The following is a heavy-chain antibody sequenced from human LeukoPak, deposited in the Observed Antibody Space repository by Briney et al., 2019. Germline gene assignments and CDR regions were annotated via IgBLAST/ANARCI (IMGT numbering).Heavy chain of an antibody. D-gene: IGHD1-26*01. Sequence: GGSPRLSCAASGFTFSSYGMHWVRQAPGKGLEWVAVISYDGSNKYYADSVKGRFTISRDNSKNTLYLQMNSLRAEDTAVYYCARGHTRYYDAFDIWGQGTMVTVSS. J-gene: IGHJ3*02. CDR1: GFTFSSYG. CDR3: ARGHTRYYDAFDI. CDR2: ISYDGSNK. V-gene: IGHV3-30*03.